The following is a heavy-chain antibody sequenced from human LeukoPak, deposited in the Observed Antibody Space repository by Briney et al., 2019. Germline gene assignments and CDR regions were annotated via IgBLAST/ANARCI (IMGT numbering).Heavy chain of an antibody. Sequence: GASVKVSCKASGYTFTSYYMHWVRQATGQGLEWMGWMNPNSGNTGYAQKFQGRVTMTRNTSISTAYMELSSLRSEDTAVYYCARVYSGYDYMGDYYYYYMDVWGKGTTVTISS. CDR2: MNPNSGNT. D-gene: IGHD5-12*01. CDR1: GYTFTSYY. J-gene: IGHJ6*03. V-gene: IGHV1-8*02. CDR3: ARVYSGYDYMGDYYYYYMDV.